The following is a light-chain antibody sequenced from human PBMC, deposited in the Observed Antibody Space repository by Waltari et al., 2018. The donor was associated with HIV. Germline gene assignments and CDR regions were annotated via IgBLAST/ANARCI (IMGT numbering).Light chain of an antibody. CDR1: SSDVGASEY. CDR3: ASFTSGRLNV. V-gene: IGLV2-14*03. CDR2: DVY. Sequence: QSALTQPASVSGSPGQSITISCTGTSSDVGASEYVSWYQQHPGKVPKLLIYDVYNRPSRISNRFSGSKSGNTASLTISGLQADDEAAYYCASFTSGRLNVFGTGTKVTVL. J-gene: IGLJ1*01.